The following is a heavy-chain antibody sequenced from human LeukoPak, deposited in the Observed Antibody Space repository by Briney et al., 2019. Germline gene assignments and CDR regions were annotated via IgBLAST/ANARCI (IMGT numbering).Heavy chain of an antibody. D-gene: IGHD3-22*01. V-gene: IGHV4-59*01. CDR3: ARENGECYDSSGWSDAFDI. CDR1: GGSISSYY. Sequence: PSETLSLTCTVSGGSISSYYWSWIRQPPGKGLEWIGYIYYSGSTNYNPSLKSRVTISVDTSKNQFSLKLSSVTAADTAVYYCARENGECYDSSGWSDAFDIWGQGTMVTVSS. J-gene: IGHJ3*02. CDR2: IYYSGST.